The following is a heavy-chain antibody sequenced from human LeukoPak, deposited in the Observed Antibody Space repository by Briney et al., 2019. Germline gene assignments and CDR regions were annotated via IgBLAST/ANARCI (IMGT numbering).Heavy chain of an antibody. CDR2: ISSRSSNK. J-gene: IGHJ4*02. V-gene: IGHV3-11*04. D-gene: IGHD5-18*01. CDR3: AREEGGYSYGWSYYFDY. Sequence: KPGGSLRLSCAASGFTFSNYYMSWIRQAPGKGLVWVSYISSRSSNKEYADSVKGRFTISRDNSKNSLFLQMNSLRAEDTAVYYCAREEGGYSYGWSYYFDYWGQGTLVTVSS. CDR1: GFTFSNYY.